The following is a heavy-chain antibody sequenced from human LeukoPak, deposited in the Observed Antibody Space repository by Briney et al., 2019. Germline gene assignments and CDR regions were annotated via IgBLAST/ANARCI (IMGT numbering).Heavy chain of an antibody. V-gene: IGHV3-23*01. Sequence: GGSLRLSCAASGFTFSSYAMSWVRQAPGKGLEWVSAISGSGGSTYYADSVKGRFTISRDNSKNTLYLQMNSLRAEDTAVYYCARDWGYCSSTSCYTPYYYYYMDVWGKGTTVTVSS. D-gene: IGHD2-2*02. J-gene: IGHJ6*03. CDR1: GFTFSSYA. CDR2: ISGSGGST. CDR3: ARDWGYCSSTSCYTPYYYYYMDV.